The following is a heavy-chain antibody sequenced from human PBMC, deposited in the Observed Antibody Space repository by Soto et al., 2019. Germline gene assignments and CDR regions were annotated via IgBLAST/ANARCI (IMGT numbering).Heavy chain of an antibody. D-gene: IGHD4-17*01. CDR1: GYYFPSYW. V-gene: IGHV5-51*01. Sequence: PGESLKISCKGSGYYFPSYWIGWVRQMPGKGLEWMGISYPGDPDTRYSLSFQGQVTISADRSISTAYLQWSSLKPSDTAMYYCARQGNGAEGFDYWGQGTLVTVSS. CDR3: ARQGNGAEGFDY. J-gene: IGHJ4*02. CDR2: SYPGDPDT.